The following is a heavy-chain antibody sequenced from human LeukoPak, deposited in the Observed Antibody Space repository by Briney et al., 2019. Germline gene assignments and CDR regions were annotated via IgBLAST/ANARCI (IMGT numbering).Heavy chain of an antibody. D-gene: IGHD6-13*01. CDR2: IYDGGRT. CDR3: AREIAEVGTNWGDYFDY. V-gene: IGHV4-59*01. Sequence: SETLSLTCSVSGGSISGSYWSWIRQPPGKGLEWIGYIYDGGRTNYNPSLKSRVTISIDTSKGQFSLKLSSVTAADTAVYYCAREIAEVGTNWGDYFDYWGQGTLVTVSS. J-gene: IGHJ4*02. CDR1: GGSISGSY.